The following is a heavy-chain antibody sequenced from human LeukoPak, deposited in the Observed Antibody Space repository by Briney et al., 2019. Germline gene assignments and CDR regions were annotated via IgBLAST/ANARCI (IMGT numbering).Heavy chain of an antibody. CDR2: ISGSGGTT. CDR3: AKAIVGSSYRYYDY. D-gene: IGHD2-2*01. CDR1: GFTFINYI. J-gene: IGHJ4*02. Sequence: GGSLRLSCAASGFTFINYIMSWVRQAPGKGLEWVSAISGSGGTTVYSDSVKGRFTVSRDNSRNTLYLQMNSLRAEDTAVYYCAKAIVGSSYRYYDYWGQGSLVTVSS. V-gene: IGHV3-23*01.